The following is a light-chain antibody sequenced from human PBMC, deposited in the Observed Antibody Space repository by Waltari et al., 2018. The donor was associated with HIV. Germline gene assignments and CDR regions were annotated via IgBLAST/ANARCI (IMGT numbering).Light chain of an antibody. CDR1: SSTIGADYD. CDR2: GNT. J-gene: IGLJ2*01. V-gene: IGLV1-40*01. CDR3: QSYDISLSASVV. Sequence: QSMLTQPPSVSGAPGQRVTISCTGSSSTIGADYDVHWYQQIPGTAPKLLISGNTNRPSGVPDRFSASKSGTSASLTISGLQAEDEAEYFCQSYDISLSASVVFGGGTRLTVL.